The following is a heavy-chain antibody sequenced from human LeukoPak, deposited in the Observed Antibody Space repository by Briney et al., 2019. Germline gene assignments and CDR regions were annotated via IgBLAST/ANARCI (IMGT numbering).Heavy chain of an antibody. V-gene: IGHV4-59*01. Sequence: PSETLSLTCAVYGGSFSGYYWSWIRQPPGKGLEWIGYIYYSGSTNYNPSLKSRVTISVDTSKNQFSLKLSSVTAADTAVYYCARGSRMDFDYWGQGTLVTVSS. J-gene: IGHJ4*02. CDR3: ARGSRMDFDY. CDR2: IYYSGST. D-gene: IGHD5-24*01. CDR1: GGSFSGYY.